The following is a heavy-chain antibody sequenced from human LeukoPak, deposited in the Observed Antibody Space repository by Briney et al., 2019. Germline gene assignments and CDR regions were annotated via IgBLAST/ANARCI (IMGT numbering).Heavy chain of an antibody. CDR3: ARDEGYDTPG. Sequence: GGSLRLTCAASGFTFSNGWMSWVRQAPGKGLEWVGRIKRKTDGGTTDYAAPVKGRFTISRDDSKNTLYLQMNSLRAEDTAVYYCARDEGYDTPGGGQGTLVTVSS. CDR1: GFTFSNGW. CDR2: IKRKTDGGTT. V-gene: IGHV3-15*01. D-gene: IGHD3-22*01. J-gene: IGHJ4*02.